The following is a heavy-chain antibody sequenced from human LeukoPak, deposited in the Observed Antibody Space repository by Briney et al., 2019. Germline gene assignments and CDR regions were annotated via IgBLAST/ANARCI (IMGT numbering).Heavy chain of an antibody. CDR1: GITLSNYG. J-gene: IGHJ4*02. V-gene: IGHV3-23*01. Sequence: DPGGPLRLSCAVSGITLSNYGMSWVRQAPGKGLEWVAGISDSGGRTNYADSVKGRFTISRENSKNTLYLQMNSLRAEDTAVYFCAKRGVVIRVILVGFHKEAYYFDSWGQGALVTVSS. CDR3: AKRGVVIRVILVGFHKEAYYFDS. CDR2: ISDSGGRT. D-gene: IGHD3-10*01.